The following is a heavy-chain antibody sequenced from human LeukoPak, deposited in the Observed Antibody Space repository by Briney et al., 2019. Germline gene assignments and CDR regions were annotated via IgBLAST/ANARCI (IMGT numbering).Heavy chain of an antibody. J-gene: IGHJ4*02. CDR2: INSGATSE. CDR1: GFIFSNFE. V-gene: IGHV3-48*03. Sequence: PGGSLRLSCTASGFIFSNFEMNWVRQSPGKGLQWVAYINSGATSEYYADSVKGRLNISRDNAKNSLYLQMNSLGVQDTAIYYCARVICTGGSCFQNDYWGQGTLVTVSS. D-gene: IGHD2-8*02. CDR3: ARVICTGGSCFQNDY.